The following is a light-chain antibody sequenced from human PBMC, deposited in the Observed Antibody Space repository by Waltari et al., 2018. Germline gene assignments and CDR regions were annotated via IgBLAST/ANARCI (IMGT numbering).Light chain of an antibody. J-gene: IGLJ3*02. CDR1: SSDVGAYNY. Sequence: QSALTQPASVSGSPGQSITISCTGTSSDVGAYNYFSWYQQYPGKAPKLMIYDVIKRPSGVSNRFSGSKSCNTASLTISGLQAEDEADYYCSSFTRSATLVFGGGTKLTVL. V-gene: IGLV2-14*03. CDR3: SSFTRSATLV. CDR2: DVI.